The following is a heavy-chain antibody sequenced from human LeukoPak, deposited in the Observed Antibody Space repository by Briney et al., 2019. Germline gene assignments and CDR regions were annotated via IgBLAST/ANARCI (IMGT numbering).Heavy chain of an antibody. V-gene: IGHV3-9*03. J-gene: IGHJ3*02. CDR2: ISWNSGSI. D-gene: IGHD2-2*01. Sequence: PGRSLRLSCAASGFTFDDYAMHWVRQAPGKGLEWVSGISWNSGSIGYADSAKGRFTISRDNAKNSLYLQMSSLRAEDMALYYCAKAKGGYCSSTSCPPNDAFDIWGQGTMVTVSS. CDR1: GFTFDDYA. CDR3: AKAKGGYCSSTSCPPNDAFDI.